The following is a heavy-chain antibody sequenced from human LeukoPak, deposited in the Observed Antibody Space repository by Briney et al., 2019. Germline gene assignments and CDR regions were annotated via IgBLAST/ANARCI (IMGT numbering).Heavy chain of an antibody. J-gene: IGHJ4*02. V-gene: IGHV1-2*02. CDR2: INPNSGGT. Sequence: ASVMVSCKTSGYSFIGHHIHWVRQAPGQGLEWMGWINPNSGGTEYAQKFQGRVTMTRDTSISTAYMDLNRLTSDDSAVYYCARDVGRRAQYYFDYWGQGTLVTVSS. CDR3: ARDVGRRAQYYFDY. CDR1: GYSFIGHH. D-gene: IGHD1-26*01.